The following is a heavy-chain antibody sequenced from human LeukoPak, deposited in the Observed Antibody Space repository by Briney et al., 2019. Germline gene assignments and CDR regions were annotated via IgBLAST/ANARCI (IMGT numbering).Heavy chain of an antibody. Sequence: PSETLSLTCTVSGGSISSYYWSWIRQPAGKGLEWIGRIYTSGSTNYNPSLKSRVTMSVDTSKNQFSLKLTSVTAADTAVYYCARSPYLRTYGYGPWELPVSYFDYWGQGTLVTVSS. V-gene: IGHV4-4*07. CDR2: IYTSGST. J-gene: IGHJ4*02. CDR3: ARSPYLRTYGYGPWELPVSYFDY. D-gene: IGHD1-26*01. CDR1: GGSISSYY.